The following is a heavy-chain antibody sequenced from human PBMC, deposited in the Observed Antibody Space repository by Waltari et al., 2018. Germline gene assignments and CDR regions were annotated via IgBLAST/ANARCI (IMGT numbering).Heavy chain of an antibody. J-gene: IGHJ4*02. CDR2: VDPEDGET. D-gene: IGHD6-19*01. CDR3: ATGRGQYSSGWYYFDY. Sequence: EVQLVQSGAEVKKPGATVKISCKVSGYTFTDYYMHWVQQAHEKGLEWMGLVDPEDGETIYAEKFQGRVTITADTSTDTAYMELSSLRSEDTAVYYCATGRGQYSSGWYYFDYWGQGTLVTVSS. V-gene: IGHV1-69-2*01. CDR1: GYTFTDYY.